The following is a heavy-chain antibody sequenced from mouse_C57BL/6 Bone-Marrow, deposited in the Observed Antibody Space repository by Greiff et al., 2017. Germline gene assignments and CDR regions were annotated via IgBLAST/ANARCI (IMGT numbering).Heavy chain of an antibody. D-gene: IGHD1-1*01. CDR3: ARSYYGSSYWYFDV. V-gene: IGHV1-20*01. J-gene: IGHJ1*03. Sequence: VQLQQSGPELVKPGDSVKKSCKASGYSFTGYFMNWVMQSHGKSLEWIGRINPYNGDTLYNQKFKGKATLTVDKSASTSHMQLRSLTSEDSAVYYCARSYYGSSYWYFDVWGTGATVTVAS. CDR2: INPYNGDT. CDR1: GYSFTGYF.